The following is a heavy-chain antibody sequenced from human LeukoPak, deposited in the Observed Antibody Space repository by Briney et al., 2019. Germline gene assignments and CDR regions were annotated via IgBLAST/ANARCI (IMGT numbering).Heavy chain of an antibody. V-gene: IGHV1-2*02. J-gene: IGHJ6*02. D-gene: IGHD3-22*01. CDR2: INPNSGGT. CDR3: AREYYYDSSGYSVDYYYYGMDV. Sequence: ASVKVSCKTSGYTFTDYFVHWVRQAPGQGLEWMGWINPNSGGTEYAQKFLGRVTMTRDTSISTAYMELSRLRSDDTAVYFCAREYYYDSSGYSVDYYYYGMDVWGQGTTVTVSS. CDR1: GYTFTDYF.